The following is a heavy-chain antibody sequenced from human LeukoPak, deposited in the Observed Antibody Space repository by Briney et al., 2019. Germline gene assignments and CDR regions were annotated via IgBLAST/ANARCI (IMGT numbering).Heavy chain of an antibody. D-gene: IGHD4-17*01. CDR3: AKLAHGDSHSWFDY. CDR1: GFTFTNYP. V-gene: IGHV3-30*18. J-gene: IGHJ4*02. Sequence: GGSLRLSCAASGFTFTNYPTHWVRQAPGKGLEWVTVISYDGSTKYYADSVKGRFTISRDNSKNTLYLQMNTLRAEDTAVYYCAKLAHGDSHSWFDYWGQGTLVTVSS. CDR2: ISYDGSTK.